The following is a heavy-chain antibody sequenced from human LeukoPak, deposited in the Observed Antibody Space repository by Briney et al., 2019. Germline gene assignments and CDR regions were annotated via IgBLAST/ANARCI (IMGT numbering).Heavy chain of an antibody. CDR1: GGSISSGSYY. CDR2: IYISGST. Sequence: SETLSLTCTVSGGSISSGSYYWNWIRQPAGKGLEWIGRIYISGSTNYNPSLKSRVTISVDTSKNQFSLNLSSVTAADTAVYYCARAGYGDSDFDYWGQGTRVTVSS. J-gene: IGHJ4*02. D-gene: IGHD4-17*01. CDR3: ARAGYGDSDFDY. V-gene: IGHV4-61*02.